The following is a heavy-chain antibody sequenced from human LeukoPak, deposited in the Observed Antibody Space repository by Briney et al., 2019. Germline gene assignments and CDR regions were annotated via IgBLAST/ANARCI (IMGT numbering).Heavy chain of an antibody. J-gene: IGHJ4*02. D-gene: IGHD5-18*01. Sequence: GGSLRLSCAASGFTFSSYGMHWVRQAPGKGLEGVAVISYDGSNKYYADSVKGRFTISRDNSKNTLYLQMNSLRAEDTAVYYCAKDSTAMVNREYFDYWGQGTLVTVSS. CDR3: AKDSTAMVNREYFDY. V-gene: IGHV3-30*18. CDR2: ISYDGSNK. CDR1: GFTFSSYG.